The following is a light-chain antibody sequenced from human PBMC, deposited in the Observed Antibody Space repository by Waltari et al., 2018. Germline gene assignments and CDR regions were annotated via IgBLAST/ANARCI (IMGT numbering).Light chain of an antibody. V-gene: IGLV1-47*01. CDR2: RNN. CDR1: SSTIGSNF. Sequence: QSVLTQPPSASGAPGQRVTLSCSGSSSTIGSNFVYWYQQLPGTAPKLLIYRNNQRPSGVPDRFSGSKSGTSASLAISGLRSEDEAHYYCAAWDDSLEEVFGGGTKLTVL. J-gene: IGLJ2*01. CDR3: AAWDDSLEEV.